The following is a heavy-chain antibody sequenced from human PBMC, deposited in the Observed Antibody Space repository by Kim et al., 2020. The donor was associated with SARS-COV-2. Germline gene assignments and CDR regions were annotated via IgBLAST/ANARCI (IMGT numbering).Heavy chain of an antibody. D-gene: IGHD3-10*01. Sequence: SETLSLTCTVSGGSISSGGYYWSWIRQHPGKGLEWIGYMYYSGSTYYNPSGSTNYNPSLKSRVTISVDTSKNQFSLRLTSVTAADTAVYYCARDRRRLGLDYWGQGTLVTVSS. CDR3: ARDRRRLGLDY. J-gene: IGHJ4*02. V-gene: IGHV4-31*03. CDR1: GGSISSGGYY. CDR2: MYYSGST.